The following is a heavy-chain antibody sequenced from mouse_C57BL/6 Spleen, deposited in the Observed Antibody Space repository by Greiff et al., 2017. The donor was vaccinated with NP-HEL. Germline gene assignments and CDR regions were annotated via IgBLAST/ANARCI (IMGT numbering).Heavy chain of an antibody. D-gene: IGHD2-2*01. CDR2: IYPGSGST. CDR1: GYTFTSYW. V-gene: IGHV1-55*01. Sequence: VQGVESGAELVKPGASVKMSCKASGYTFTSYWITWVKQRPGQGLEWIGDIYPGSGSTNYNEKFKSKATLTVDTSSSTAYMQLSSLTSEDSAVYYCARSAGIYYGYDAGFDYWGQGTTLTVSS. CDR3: ARSAGIYYGYDAGFDY. J-gene: IGHJ2*01.